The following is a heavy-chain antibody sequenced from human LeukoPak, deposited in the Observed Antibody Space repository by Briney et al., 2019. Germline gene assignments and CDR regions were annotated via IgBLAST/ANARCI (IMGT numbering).Heavy chain of an antibody. J-gene: IGHJ3*02. CDR1: GFTFSSYA. CDR2: ISGSGGST. Sequence: GGSLRLSCAASGFTFSSYAMSWVRQAPGKGLEWVSAISGSGGSTYYADSVKGWFTISRDNSKNTLYLQMNSLRAEDTAVYYCAKFTTFCSSTSCYPWHAFGIWGQGTMVTVSS. CDR3: AKFTTFCSSTSCYPWHAFGI. V-gene: IGHV3-23*01. D-gene: IGHD2-2*01.